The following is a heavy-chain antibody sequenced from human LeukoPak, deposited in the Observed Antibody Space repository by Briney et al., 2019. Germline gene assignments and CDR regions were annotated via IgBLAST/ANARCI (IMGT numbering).Heavy chain of an antibody. D-gene: IGHD2-15*01. V-gene: IGHV4-34*01. Sequence: PSETLSLTCAVYGGSFSGYYWSWIRQPPGKGLEWIGEINHSGSTNHNPSLKSRVTISVDTSKNQFSLKLSSVTAADTAVYYCARGRRSGGARGYCSGGSCYRGSYYFDYWGQGTLVTVSS. J-gene: IGHJ4*02. CDR2: INHSGST. CDR3: ARGRRSGGARGYCSGGSCYRGSYYFDY. CDR1: GGSFSGYY.